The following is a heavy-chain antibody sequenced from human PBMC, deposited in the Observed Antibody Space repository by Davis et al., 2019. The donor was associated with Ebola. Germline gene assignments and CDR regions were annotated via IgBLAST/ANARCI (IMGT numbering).Heavy chain of an antibody. CDR1: GFTFRTHS. Sequence: GESLKISCAASGFTFRTHSMMWVRQAPGKGLQWVSYITNSGTVDYADSVRGRLTISSDKVRNILYLQMDSLRDEDTAVYYCARDPFPVDDHVPDYWGQGVLVTVSS. CDR2: ITNSGTV. V-gene: IGHV3-69-1*01. D-gene: IGHD1-14*01. J-gene: IGHJ4*02. CDR3: ARDPFPVDDHVPDY.